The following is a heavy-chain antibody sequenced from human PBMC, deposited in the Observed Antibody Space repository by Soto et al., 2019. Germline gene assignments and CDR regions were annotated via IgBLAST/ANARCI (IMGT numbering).Heavy chain of an antibody. D-gene: IGHD6-13*01. CDR3: ARDIRGAAAGNWCDP. V-gene: IGHV1-18*01. CDR2: ISAYNGNT. J-gene: IGHJ5*02. Sequence: QVQLVQSGAEVKKPGASVKVSCKASGYTFTSYGISWVRQAPGQGLEWMGWISAYNGNTNYAQKLQGRVTMTTDTATSTAYIELRSLRSDDTAAYDCARDIRGAAAGNWCDPWGQGTLVTVSS. CDR1: GYTFTSYG.